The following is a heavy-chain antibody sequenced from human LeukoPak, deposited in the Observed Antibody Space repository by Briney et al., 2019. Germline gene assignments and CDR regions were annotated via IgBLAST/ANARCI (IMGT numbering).Heavy chain of an antibody. CDR3: ARQGDTGSWYFDY. CDR1: GFTFTYYA. V-gene: IGHV3-30-3*01. Sequence: QPGGSLRLSCAVSGFTFTYYAMHWVRQAPGKGLEWVAVISHDGSNQQYADSVKGQVTISRDNSKSTLYLQMDSLRAGETAVYYCARQGDTGSWYFDYWGQGTLVTVPS. D-gene: IGHD2-21*02. CDR2: ISHDGSNQ. J-gene: IGHJ4*02.